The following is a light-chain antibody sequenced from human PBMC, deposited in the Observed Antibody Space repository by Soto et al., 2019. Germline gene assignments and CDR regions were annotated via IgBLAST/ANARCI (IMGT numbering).Light chain of an antibody. J-gene: IGLJ1*01. CDR2: NVN. Sequence: QSVLTQPASVSGSPGQSITISCSGTSSDIGAYDYVSWYQQHPGKPPKLMIYNVNNRPSGVSYRFSGSKSGNTASLTISGLQTEDEADYYCLSHTTSRTYVFGPGTKVTV. CDR3: LSHTTSRTYV. CDR1: SSDIGAYDY. V-gene: IGLV2-14*03.